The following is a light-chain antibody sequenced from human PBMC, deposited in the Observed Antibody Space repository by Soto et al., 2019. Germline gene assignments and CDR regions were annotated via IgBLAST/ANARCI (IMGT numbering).Light chain of an antibody. Sequence: QSVLTQPASVSGSPGQSIAISCTGTSSDVGGYNYVSWYQQHPGKAPKLMIYDVNNRPSGVSDRFSGSKSGNTASLTISALQADDEADYHCFSYRSSSTLYFFFGTGTKLTVL. CDR2: DVN. J-gene: IGLJ1*01. CDR3: FSYRSSSTLYFF. CDR1: SSDVGGYNY. V-gene: IGLV2-14*01.